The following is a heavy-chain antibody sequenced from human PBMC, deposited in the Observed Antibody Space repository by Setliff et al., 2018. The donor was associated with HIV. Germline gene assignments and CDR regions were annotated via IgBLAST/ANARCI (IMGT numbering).Heavy chain of an antibody. V-gene: IGHV1-2*02. CDR1: GYSFTGYN. D-gene: IGHD3-9*01. J-gene: IGHJ6*03. CDR3: ARDVSGFDLFSSYMDV. Sequence: ASVKVSCKASGYSFTGYNLYWVRQAPGQGLEWMGWINPDSGGTKYSRKFEDRVTMSRDTSINTGFMELNSLRSDDTAVYYCARDVSGFDLFSSYMDVWGKRTTVTVSS. CDR2: INPDSGGT.